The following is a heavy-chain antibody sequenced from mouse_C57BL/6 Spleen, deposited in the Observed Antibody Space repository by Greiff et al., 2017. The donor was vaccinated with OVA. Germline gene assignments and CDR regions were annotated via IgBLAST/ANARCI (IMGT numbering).Heavy chain of an antibody. V-gene: IGHV1-55*01. CDR2: INPGSGST. Sequence: QVQLQQPGAELVRPGASVKFSCKASGYTFTSYWIPWVKQRPGQGLEWIGEINPGSGSTNYNEKFKGKATLTVDTSSSTAYMQLSSLTSEDSAVYYCARSTGTGCAYWGQGTLVTVSA. D-gene: IGHD4-1*01. J-gene: IGHJ3*01. CDR3: ARSTGTGCAY. CDR1: GYTFTSYW.